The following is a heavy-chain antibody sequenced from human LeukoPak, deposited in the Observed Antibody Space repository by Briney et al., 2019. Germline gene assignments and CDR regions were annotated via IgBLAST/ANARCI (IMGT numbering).Heavy chain of an antibody. Sequence: GGSLRLSCAASGFTFSDYYMSWIRQAPGKGLEWVSYISSSSSYTNFADSVKGRFTISRDNAKNSLYLQMNSLRAEDTAVYYCASDQSGTLDYWGQGTLVTVSS. CDR3: ASDQSGTLDY. V-gene: IGHV3-11*05. CDR1: GFTFSDYY. D-gene: IGHD3-10*01. J-gene: IGHJ4*02. CDR2: ISSSSSYT.